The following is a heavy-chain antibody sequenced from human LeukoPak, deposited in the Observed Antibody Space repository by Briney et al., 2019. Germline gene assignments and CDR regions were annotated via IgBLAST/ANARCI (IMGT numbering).Heavy chain of an antibody. J-gene: IGHJ3*01. CDR1: GYTFTSYD. V-gene: IGHV1-18*01. CDR2: ISGYNGYT. CDR3: ARVRRATSGYFPLNAFDL. D-gene: IGHD5-12*01. Sequence: ASVKVSCKASGYTFTSYDIYWVRQAPGRGLEWMGWISGYNGYTNYAQRFQGRVTMTTDTTTKTVYMELRSLTSDDTAVFFCARVRRATSGYFPLNAFDLWGQGTMVTVSS.